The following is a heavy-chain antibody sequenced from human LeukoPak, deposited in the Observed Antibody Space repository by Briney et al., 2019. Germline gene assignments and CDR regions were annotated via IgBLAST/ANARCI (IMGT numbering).Heavy chain of an antibody. Sequence: SETLSLTCTVSGGSISSYYWSGIRQPPGKGLEWIGYIYYSGSTNYNPSLKSRVTISVDTSKNQFSLKLSSVTAADTAVYYCARLTYYDFWSGYPYGMDVWGQGTTVTVSS. CDR3: ARLTYYDFWSGYPYGMDV. D-gene: IGHD3-3*01. V-gene: IGHV4-59*08. CDR2: IYYSGST. CDR1: GGSISSYY. J-gene: IGHJ6*02.